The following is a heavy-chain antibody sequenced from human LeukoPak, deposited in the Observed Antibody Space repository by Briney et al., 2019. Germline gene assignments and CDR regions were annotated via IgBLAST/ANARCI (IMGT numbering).Heavy chain of an antibody. D-gene: IGHD6-19*01. CDR3: ARASPVGQQWRAFDI. V-gene: IGHV3-7*01. J-gene: IGHJ3*02. CDR2: IKQDGSEK. Sequence: PGGSLRLSCAASGFTFSSYWMSWVRQAPGKGLEWVANIKQDGSEKYYVDSVKGRFTISRDNAKNSLYLQMNSLRAEDTAVYYCARASPVGQQWRAFDIWGQGTMVTVSS. CDR1: GFTFSSYW.